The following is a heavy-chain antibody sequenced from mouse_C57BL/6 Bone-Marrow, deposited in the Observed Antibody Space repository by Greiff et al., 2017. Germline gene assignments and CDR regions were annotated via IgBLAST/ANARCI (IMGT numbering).Heavy chain of an antibody. D-gene: IGHD4-1*01. CDR1: GFTFSDYG. CDR3: ARTGSMDY. V-gene: IGHV5-17*01. J-gene: IGHJ2*01. Sequence: EVKLMESGGGLVKPGGSLKLSCAASGFTFSDYGMHWVRQAPEKGLEWVAYISSGSSTIYYADTVKGRFTISRDNDKNTLFLQMNGLGSEDTAMYYSARTGSMDYWGQGTTLTVSS. CDR2: ISSGSSTI.